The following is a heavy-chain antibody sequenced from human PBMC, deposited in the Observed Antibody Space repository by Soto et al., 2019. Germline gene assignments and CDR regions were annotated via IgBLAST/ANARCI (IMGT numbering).Heavy chain of an antibody. CDR3: VKGYWKGDV. Sequence: EVQLVESGGCLVQPGGSLRLSYAASGFTFSTYAMNWVRQAPGNGLEWVSAISGSGGSIHYADSVKGRFTISRDNSKNTLYLQMNSLRDEDTAVYHCVKGYWKGDVWGQGTTVTVS. J-gene: IGHJ6*02. V-gene: IGHV3-23*04. CDR2: ISGSGGSI. CDR1: GFTFSTYA. D-gene: IGHD1-1*01.